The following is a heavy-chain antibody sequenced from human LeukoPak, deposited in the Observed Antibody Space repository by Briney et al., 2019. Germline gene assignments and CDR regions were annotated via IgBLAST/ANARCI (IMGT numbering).Heavy chain of an antibody. CDR2: INHSGST. CDR3: ARIGYSYPSDY. D-gene: IGHD5-18*01. Sequence: SETLSLTCAVYGGSFSGYYWSWIRQPPGKGLEWIGEINHSGSTNYNPSLKSRVTISVDTSKNQFSLKLSSVTAADTAVYYCARIGYSYPSDYWGQGPLVTVSS. V-gene: IGHV4-34*01. J-gene: IGHJ4*02. CDR1: GGSFSGYY.